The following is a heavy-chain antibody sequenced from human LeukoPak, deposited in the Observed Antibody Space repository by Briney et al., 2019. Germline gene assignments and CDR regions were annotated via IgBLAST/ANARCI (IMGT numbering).Heavy chain of an antibody. V-gene: IGHV3-11*04. CDR1: GFTFSDYF. CDR2: IISSGSTI. J-gene: IGHJ4*02. Sequence: GGSLRLSCAASGFTFSDYFMSWIRQAPGKGLEWVSYIISSGSTIYYADSVKGRFTISRDNAKNSLYLQMNSLRAEDTAIYYCAGARYDFWSGYYSSWGQGTLVTVSS. D-gene: IGHD3-3*01. CDR3: AGARYDFWSGYYSS.